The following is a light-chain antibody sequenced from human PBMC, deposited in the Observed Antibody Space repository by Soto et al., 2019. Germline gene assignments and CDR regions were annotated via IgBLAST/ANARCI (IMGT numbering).Light chain of an antibody. CDR3: HQVYTYPRT. V-gene: IGKV1-39*01. J-gene: IGKJ1*01. Sequence: DMQMTQSPSSLSASVGDRVAITCRASQTISTYLNWYQQKPGKAPKLLIFGASTLQNGVPARFSGGGFGTEFTLTITSLQPEDFATYYCHQVYTYPRTFGQGTKVEIK. CDR1: QTISTY. CDR2: GAS.